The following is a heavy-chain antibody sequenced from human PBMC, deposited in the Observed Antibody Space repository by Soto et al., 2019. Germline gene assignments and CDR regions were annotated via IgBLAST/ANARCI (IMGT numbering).Heavy chain of an antibody. J-gene: IGHJ4*02. CDR1: GGSISSGGYY. V-gene: IGHV4-31*03. Sequence: QVQLQESGPGLVKPSQTLSLTCTVSGGSISSGGYYWSWIRQHPGKGLEWIGYIYYSGSTYYNPSLKSRVTISVDTSKNQFSLKLSSVTAADTAVYYCARGLDYDFWSGYRQENIEYYFDYWGQGTLVTVSS. CDR3: ARGLDYDFWSGYRQENIEYYFDY. CDR2: IYYSGST. D-gene: IGHD3-3*01.